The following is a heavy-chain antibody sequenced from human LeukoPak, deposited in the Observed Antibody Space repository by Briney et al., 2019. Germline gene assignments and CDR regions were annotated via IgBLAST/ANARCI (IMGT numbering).Heavy chain of an antibody. CDR2: ISRSGSTI. V-gene: IGHV3-48*04. J-gene: IGHJ4*02. Sequence: PGGSLRLSCAASGFTFSSYGMHWVRQAPGKGLEWVSYISRSGSTIYYADSVKRLFTISRDNAKNSLYLQMISLRAEDTAVYYCAKKGYYDGSGYYMYSFDHWGQGTLVTVPS. CDR1: GFTFSSYG. CDR3: AKKGYYDGSGYYMYSFDH. D-gene: IGHD3-22*01.